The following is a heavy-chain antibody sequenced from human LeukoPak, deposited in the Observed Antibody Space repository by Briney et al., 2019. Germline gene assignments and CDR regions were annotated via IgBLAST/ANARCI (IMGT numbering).Heavy chain of an antibody. J-gene: IGHJ4*02. CDR1: GYSISGGYY. CDR3: ARVQFYYFDY. CDR2: IYHSGST. Sequence: SETLSLTCTVSGYSISGGYYWGWIRQPPGKGLEWIGSIYHSGSTFYNPSLKSRVTISVDTSKNQFSLKLSSVTAADTAVYYCARVQFYYFDYWGQGTLVTVSS. V-gene: IGHV4-38-2*02. D-gene: IGHD5-24*01.